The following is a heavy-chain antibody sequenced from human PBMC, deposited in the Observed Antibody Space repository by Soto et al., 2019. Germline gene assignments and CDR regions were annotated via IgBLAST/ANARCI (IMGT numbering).Heavy chain of an antibody. J-gene: IGHJ6*02. V-gene: IGHV3-30*18. CDR3: AKDLLELPFYYGLDV. CDR1: GFTFSTYG. D-gene: IGHD1-7*01. Sequence: GGSLRLSCAASGFTFSTYGMHWVRQAPGKGLEWVAAISFDGSKKDYAESVKGRFTISRDKSKNTLFLQMNSLTSEDTAVYYCAKDLLELPFYYGLDVWGQGTKVTVSS. CDR2: ISFDGSKK.